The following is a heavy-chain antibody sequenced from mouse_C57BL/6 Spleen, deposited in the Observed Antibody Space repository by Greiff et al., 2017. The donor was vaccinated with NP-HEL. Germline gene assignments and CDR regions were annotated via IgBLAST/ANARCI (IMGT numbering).Heavy chain of an antibody. J-gene: IGHJ2*01. V-gene: IGHV1-80*01. CDR2: IYPGDGDT. Sequence: VQLQQSGAELVKPGASVKISCKASGYAFSSYWMNWVKQRPGKGLEWIGQIYPGDGDTNYNGKFKGKATLTADKSSSTAYMQLSSLTSEDSAVYFCARWRTGTPVDYWGQGTTLTVSS. CDR3: ARWRTGTPVDY. D-gene: IGHD3-3*01. CDR1: GYAFSSYW.